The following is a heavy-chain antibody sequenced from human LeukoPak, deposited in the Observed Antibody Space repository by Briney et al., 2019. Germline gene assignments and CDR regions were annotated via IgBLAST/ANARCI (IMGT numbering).Heavy chain of an antibody. CDR1: GFTFSSYA. Sequence: GGSLRLSCAASGFTFSSYAMHWVRQAPGKGLEWVAVISYDGSNKYYADSVKGRFTISRDNSKNTLYLQMNSLRAEDTAVYYCARDSNSGWPWGQGTLVTVSS. D-gene: IGHD6-19*01. CDR2: ISYDGSNK. V-gene: IGHV3-30*14. J-gene: IGHJ5*02. CDR3: ARDSNSGWP.